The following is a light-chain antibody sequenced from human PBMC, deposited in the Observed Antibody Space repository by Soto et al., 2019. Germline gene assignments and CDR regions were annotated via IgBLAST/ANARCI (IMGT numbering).Light chain of an antibody. J-gene: IGLJ1*01. Sequence: QSALTQPPSASGSPGQAVAISCPGNSSYVGGYNYVSWYQLHPGKAPKLMIYEVNMRPSGVPDRFSGSKSGNTASLTVSGLRAEDEADYYCSSYAGSNNYVFGTGTKVTVL. V-gene: IGLV2-8*01. CDR2: EVN. CDR3: SSYAGSNNYV. CDR1: SSYVGGYNY.